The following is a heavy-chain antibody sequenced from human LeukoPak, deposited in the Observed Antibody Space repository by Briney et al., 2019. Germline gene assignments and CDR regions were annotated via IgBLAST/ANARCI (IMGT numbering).Heavy chain of an antibody. V-gene: IGHV4-59*12. CDR3: ARDPFRSSFDS. J-gene: IGHJ4*02. CDR1: GGSISSYY. CDR2: IYYSGST. Sequence: SETLSLTCTVSGGSISSYYWSWIRQPPGKGLEWIGYIYYSGSTNYNPSPKSRVTISVDTSKNQFSLKLTSVTAADTAVYYCARDPFRSSFDSWGQGTLVTVSS. D-gene: IGHD1-26*01.